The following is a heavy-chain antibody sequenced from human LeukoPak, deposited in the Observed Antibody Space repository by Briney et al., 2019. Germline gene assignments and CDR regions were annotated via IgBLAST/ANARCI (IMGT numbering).Heavy chain of an antibody. CDR2: INWNGGST. CDR1: GFTFDDYG. D-gene: IGHD6-19*01. J-gene: IGHJ3*02. V-gene: IGHV3-20*04. CDR3: ARDYSSGWYDAFDI. Sequence: PGGSLRLSCVASGFTFDDYGMSWVRQAPGKGQEWVSGINWNGGSTGYADSVKGRFTISRDNAKNSLYLQLSSLRAEDTALYYCARDYSSGWYDAFDIWGQGTMVTLSA.